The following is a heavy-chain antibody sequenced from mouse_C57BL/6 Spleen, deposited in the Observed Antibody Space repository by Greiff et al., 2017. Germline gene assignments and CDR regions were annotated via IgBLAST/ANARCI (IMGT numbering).Heavy chain of an antibody. CDR3: TRRVASSGGYAMDY. Sequence: QVQLQQSGAELVRPGASVTLSCKASGYTFTDYEMHWVKQTPVHGLEWIGAIDPETGGTAYNQKFKGKAILTADKSSSTAYMELRSLTSEDSAVYYGTRRVASSGGYAMDYWGQGTSVTVSS. CDR1: GYTFTDYE. V-gene: IGHV1-15*01. D-gene: IGHD1-1*01. CDR2: IDPETGGT. J-gene: IGHJ4*01.